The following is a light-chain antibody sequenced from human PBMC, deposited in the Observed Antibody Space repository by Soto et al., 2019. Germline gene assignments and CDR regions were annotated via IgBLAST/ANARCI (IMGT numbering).Light chain of an antibody. Sequence: QSALTQPASVSGSPGQSITISCTGTSSDVGSYSLVSWYQQHPGKAPKLMIYDGNKRPSGVSNRFSGSKSGNTASLTISGLRAEDEADYYCCSYAGSSTWVFGTGTKLTV. CDR3: CSYAGSSTWV. CDR1: SSDVGSYSL. J-gene: IGLJ1*01. V-gene: IGLV2-23*01. CDR2: DGN.